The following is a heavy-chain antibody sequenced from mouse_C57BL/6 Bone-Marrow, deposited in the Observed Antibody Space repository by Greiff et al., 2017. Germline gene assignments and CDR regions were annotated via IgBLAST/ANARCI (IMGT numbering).Heavy chain of an antibody. Sequence: EVMLVESGGDLVKPGGSLKLSCAASGFTFSSYGMSWVRQTPDKRLEWVATISSGGSYTYYPDSVKGRFTISRDNAKNTLYLQMSSLKSEDTAMYYCARPPYYGSSLYWYFDVWGTGTTVTVSS. J-gene: IGHJ1*03. D-gene: IGHD1-1*01. CDR3: ARPPYYGSSLYWYFDV. CDR2: ISSGGSYT. CDR1: GFTFSSYG. V-gene: IGHV5-6*01.